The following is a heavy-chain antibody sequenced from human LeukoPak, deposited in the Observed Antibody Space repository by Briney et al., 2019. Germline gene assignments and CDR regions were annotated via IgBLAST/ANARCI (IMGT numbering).Heavy chain of an antibody. D-gene: IGHD3-3*01. CDR2: INHSGST. CDR3: ARNRVFGVVRSLYYYYAMDV. Sequence: PSETLSLTCAVYGGSFSGYYWSWIRQPPGKGLEWIGEINHSGSTNYNPSLKSRVTISVDTSKNQFSLKLSSVTAADTAVYYCARNRVFGVVRSLYYYYAMDVWGQGTTVTVSS. V-gene: IGHV4-34*01. CDR1: GGSFSGYY. J-gene: IGHJ6*02.